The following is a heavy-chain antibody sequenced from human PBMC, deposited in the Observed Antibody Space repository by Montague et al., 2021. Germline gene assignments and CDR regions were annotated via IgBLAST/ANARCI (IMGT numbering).Heavy chain of an antibody. Sequence: SPRLSCAASGFTFRSYAMSWVRQSAGKGLEWVSTITASGATTYYEDSVKGRFTISRDNSKNTLYLQMNSLRAEDTAIYFCANARVAVAGAEDYWGQGALVTVSS. CDR3: ANARVAVAGAEDY. CDR1: GFTFRSYA. J-gene: IGHJ4*02. CDR2: ITASGATT. D-gene: IGHD6-19*01. V-gene: IGHV3-23*01.